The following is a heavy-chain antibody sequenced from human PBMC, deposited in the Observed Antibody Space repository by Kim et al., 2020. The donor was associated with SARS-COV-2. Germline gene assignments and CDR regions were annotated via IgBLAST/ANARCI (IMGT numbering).Heavy chain of an antibody. CDR3: ARDYVVIPRSWYFDL. CDR2: IWYDGSNK. D-gene: IGHD3-22*01. CDR1: GFTFSSYG. Sequence: GGSLRLSCAASGFTFSSYGMHWVRQAPGKGLEWVAVIWYDGSNKYYADSVKGRFTISRDNSKNTLYLQMNSLRAEDTAVYYCARDYVVIPRSWYFDLWGRGTLVTVSS. J-gene: IGHJ2*01. V-gene: IGHV3-33*01.